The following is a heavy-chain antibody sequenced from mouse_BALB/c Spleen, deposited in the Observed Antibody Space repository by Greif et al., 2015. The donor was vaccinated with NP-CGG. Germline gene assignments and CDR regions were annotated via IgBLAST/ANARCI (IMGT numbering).Heavy chain of an antibody. CDR2: IDPSDSYT. D-gene: IGHD1-1*01. CDR1: GYTFTSYW. J-gene: IGHJ2*01. CDR3: TTYYYGTSYYFDY. Sequence: QVQLQQSGAELVKPGASVRMSCKASGYTFTSYWTHWVKQRPGQGLEWIGVIDPSDSYTSYNQKFKGKATLTVDTSSSTAYMQLSSLTSEDSAVYYCTTYYYGTSYYFDYWGQGTTLTVSS. V-gene: IGHV1S127*01.